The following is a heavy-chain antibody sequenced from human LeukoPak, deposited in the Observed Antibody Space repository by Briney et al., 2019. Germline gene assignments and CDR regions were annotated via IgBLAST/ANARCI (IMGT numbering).Heavy chain of an antibody. CDR2: IYSGGST. CDR3: ARETYSSGWYNY. Sequence: PGGSLRLSCAASGFTVSSNYMSWVRQAPGNGLEWVSVIYSGGSTYYADSVKGRFTISRDNSKNTLYLQMNSLRAEDTAVYYCARETYSSGWYNYWGQGTLVTVSS. V-gene: IGHV3-66*01. J-gene: IGHJ4*02. CDR1: GFTVSSNY. D-gene: IGHD6-19*01.